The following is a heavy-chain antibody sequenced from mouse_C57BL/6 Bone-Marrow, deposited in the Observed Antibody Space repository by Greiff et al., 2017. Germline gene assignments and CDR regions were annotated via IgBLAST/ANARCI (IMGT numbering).Heavy chain of an antibody. CDR3: ARGIYGYDGTFDY. V-gene: IGHV1-20*01. CDR1: GYSFTGYF. Sequence: QLQQSGPELVKPGDSVKISCKASGYSFTGYFMNWVMQSHGKSLEWIGRINPYNGDTFYNQKFKGKATLTVDKSSSTAHMELRSLTSEDSAVYYCARGIYGYDGTFDYWGQGTTLTVSS. D-gene: IGHD2-2*01. J-gene: IGHJ2*01. CDR2: INPYNGDT.